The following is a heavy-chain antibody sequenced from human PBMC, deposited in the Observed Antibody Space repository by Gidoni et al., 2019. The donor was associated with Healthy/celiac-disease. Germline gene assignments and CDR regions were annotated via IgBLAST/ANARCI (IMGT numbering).Heavy chain of an antibody. CDR1: GFTFDDST. Sequence: EVQLVESGGVVVQPGGSLRLSCAASGFTFDDSTMHWVRQAPGKGLEWVSLISWDGGSTYYADSVKGRFTISRDNSKNSLYLQMNSLRTEDTALYYCAKDSPCGGDCPGPSYGMDVWGQGTTVTVSS. CDR2: ISWDGGST. D-gene: IGHD2-21*02. V-gene: IGHV3-43*01. J-gene: IGHJ6*02. CDR3: AKDSPCGGDCPGPSYGMDV.